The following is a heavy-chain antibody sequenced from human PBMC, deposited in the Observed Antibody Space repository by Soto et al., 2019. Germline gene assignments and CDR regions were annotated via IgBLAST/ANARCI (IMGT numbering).Heavy chain of an antibody. J-gene: IGHJ4*02. CDR3: TTDVGTNDY. CDR1: GFTFSNSW. D-gene: IGHD1-1*01. CDR2: IKINTDGGTT. V-gene: IGHV3-15*01. Sequence: EVQLVESGGGLVKPGGSLRLSCAASGFTFSNSWMSWVRQAPGKGLEWVGGIKINTDGGTTDYAAPVKGRFTISRDHSKNTLYLQMNSLKPEDTAVYYCTTDVGTNDYWGQGTLVTVSS.